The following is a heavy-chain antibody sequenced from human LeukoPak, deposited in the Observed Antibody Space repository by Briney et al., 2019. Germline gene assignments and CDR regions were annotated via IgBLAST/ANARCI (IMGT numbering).Heavy chain of an antibody. CDR3: ARVRARYGVVVAATSDY. CDR1: GFTFSHYN. V-gene: IGHV3-21*01. D-gene: IGHD2-15*01. Sequence: GGSLRLSCAASGFTFSHYNMNWVRQAPGKGLEWVSSISSSSNYIYYADSVKGRFSISRDNDKNSVYLQMNSLRAEDTAVYYCARVRARYGVVVAATSDYWGQGTLVTVSS. J-gene: IGHJ4*02. CDR2: ISSSSNYI.